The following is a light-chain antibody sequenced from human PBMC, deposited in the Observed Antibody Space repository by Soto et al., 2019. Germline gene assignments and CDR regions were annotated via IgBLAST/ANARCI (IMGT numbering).Light chain of an antibody. J-gene: IGKJ3*01. CDR3: QKYNSAPYT. Sequence: DIHMTQSPSSVSASVVDIVTITCRASQGITKYLAWYQQKPGKVPNLLIHTASTLQSGVPSRFSGSGYGTDFTLTISSLQPEDVATYYCQKYNSAPYTFGPGTKVDIK. V-gene: IGKV1-27*01. CDR1: QGITKY. CDR2: TAS.